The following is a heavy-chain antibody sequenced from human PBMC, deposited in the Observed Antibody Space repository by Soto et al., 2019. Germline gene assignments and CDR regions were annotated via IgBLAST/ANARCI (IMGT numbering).Heavy chain of an antibody. J-gene: IGHJ6*02. V-gene: IGHV3-30*18. Sequence: QVQLVESGGGVVQPGRSLRLSWAASGFTFSSYGMNWVGQAPGKGLEGVAVISYEGSNKYNADSVKGRFTISRDSXKTXLYLQMHSLRAEDTAVYYCAKEDSSSWHYYYGMDVWGQGTTVTVSS. CDR2: ISYEGSNK. CDR1: GFTFSSYG. CDR3: AKEDSSSWHYYYGMDV. D-gene: IGHD6-13*01.